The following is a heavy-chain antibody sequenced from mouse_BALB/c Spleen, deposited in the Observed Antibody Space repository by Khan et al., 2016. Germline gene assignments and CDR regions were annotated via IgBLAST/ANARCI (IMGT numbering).Heavy chain of an antibody. CDR2: IYPGDGDT. Sequence: QVRLQQSGAELARPGASVKLSCKASGYTFTSYWMQWVKQRPGQGLQWIGTIYPGDGDTRYTQKFKGKATLTADKSSSTAYMQLSSLASEDSAVYYCARGGYGNYGFAYWGQGTLVTVSA. D-gene: IGHD2-1*01. J-gene: IGHJ3*01. CDR3: ARGGYGNYGFAY. V-gene: IGHV1-87*01. CDR1: GYTFTSYW.